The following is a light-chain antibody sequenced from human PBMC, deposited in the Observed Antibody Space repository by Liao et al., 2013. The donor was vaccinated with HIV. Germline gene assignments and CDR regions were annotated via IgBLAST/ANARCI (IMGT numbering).Light chain of an antibody. J-gene: IGLJ1*01. Sequence: SYVLTQPPSVSVAPGQTARITCGGNNIGSKSVHWYQQKPGQAPVLVISHDTDRPSGIPERFSGSNSGNTATLTISRVEPGDEADYYCQLWDSSSDHPYVFGTGTQVTVL. V-gene: IGLV3-21*01. CDR1: NIGSKS. CDR3: QLWDSSSDHPYV. CDR2: HDT.